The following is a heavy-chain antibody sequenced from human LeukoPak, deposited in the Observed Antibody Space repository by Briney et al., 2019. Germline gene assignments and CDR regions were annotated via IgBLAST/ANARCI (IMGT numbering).Heavy chain of an antibody. J-gene: IGHJ5*02. CDR2: INHSGST. CDR3: ARDSNCSSTSCHLYGFDP. Sequence: PSETLSLTCAVYGGSFSGYYWSWIRRPPGKGLEWIGEINHSGSTNYNPSLKSRVTISVDMSKNQFSLKLSSVTAADTAVYYCARDSNCSSTSCHLYGFDPWGQGTLVTVSS. D-gene: IGHD2-2*01. V-gene: IGHV4-34*01. CDR1: GGSFSGYY.